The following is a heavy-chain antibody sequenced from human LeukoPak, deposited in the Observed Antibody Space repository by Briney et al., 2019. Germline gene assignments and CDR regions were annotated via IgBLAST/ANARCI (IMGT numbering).Heavy chain of an antibody. V-gene: IGHV3-30*18. Sequence: GGSLRLSCAASGFTFSSYGMHWDRQAPGKGLEWVAVISYDGSNKYYADSVKGRFTISRDNSKNTLYLQMNSLRAEDTAVYYCAKISDPIVVITTHLDYWGQGTLVTVSS. CDR2: ISYDGSNK. CDR3: AKISDPIVVITTHLDY. J-gene: IGHJ4*02. D-gene: IGHD3-22*01. CDR1: GFTFSSYG.